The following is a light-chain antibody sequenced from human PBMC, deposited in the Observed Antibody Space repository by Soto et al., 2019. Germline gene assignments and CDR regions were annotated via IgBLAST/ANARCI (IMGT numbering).Light chain of an antibody. CDR3: QQYDNSPIT. CDR1: QSISSSF. J-gene: IGKJ5*01. CDR2: GAS. V-gene: IGKV3-20*01. Sequence: EIGLTQSPGILSLSPGERASLSCGASQSISSSFLAWYQQKPGQAPRLLIYGASSRATGIPDRFSGTGSETDFTLTISRLEPEDFAVYYCQQYDNSPITFGQGARPEI.